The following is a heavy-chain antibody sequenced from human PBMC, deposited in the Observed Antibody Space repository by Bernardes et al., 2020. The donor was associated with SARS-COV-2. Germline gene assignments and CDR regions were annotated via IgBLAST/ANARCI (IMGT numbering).Heavy chain of an antibody. Sequence: GGSLRLSCAASGFPFSSYSMNWVRQAPGKGLEWVSSISSSSSHIYYADSLKGRFTISRDNAKNSLYLQMNSLRAEDTAVYYCARGLYCSGGSCYSRDNWFDPWGQGTLVTVSS. CDR2: ISSSSSHI. CDR1: GFPFSSYS. J-gene: IGHJ5*02. D-gene: IGHD2-15*01. CDR3: ARGLYCSGGSCYSRDNWFDP. V-gene: IGHV3-21*01.